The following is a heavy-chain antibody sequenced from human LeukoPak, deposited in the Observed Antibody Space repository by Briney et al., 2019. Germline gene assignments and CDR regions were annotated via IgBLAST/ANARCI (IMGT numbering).Heavy chain of an antibody. Sequence: SVKVSCKASGGTFSSYAISWGRQAPGQGLEWMGGIISIFGTANYAQKFQGRVTITTDESTSTAYMELSSLRSEDTAVYYCAREGVDNWNYEGFDYWGQGTLVTVSS. D-gene: IGHD1-7*01. CDR2: IISIFGTA. J-gene: IGHJ4*02. V-gene: IGHV1-69*05. CDR3: AREGVDNWNYEGFDY. CDR1: GGTFSSYA.